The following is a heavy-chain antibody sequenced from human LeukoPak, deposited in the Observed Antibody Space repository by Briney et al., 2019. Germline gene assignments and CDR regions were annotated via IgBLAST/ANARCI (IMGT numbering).Heavy chain of an antibody. V-gene: IGHV1-2*02. CDR2: IIPNSGDT. Sequence: ASVKVSCKASGYTFTDYYMHWVRQAPGQGLEWMGWIIPNSGDTNYAQKFQGRVTMTRDTSISTAYMELSRLRSDDTAVYYCARLSDGWYVGGWFDPWGQGTLVTVSS. CDR1: GYTFTDYY. D-gene: IGHD6-19*01. J-gene: IGHJ5*02. CDR3: ARLSDGWYVGGWFDP.